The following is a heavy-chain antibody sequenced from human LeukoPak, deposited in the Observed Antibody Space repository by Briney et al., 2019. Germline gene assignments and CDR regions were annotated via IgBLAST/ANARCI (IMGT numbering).Heavy chain of an antibody. CDR1: GGSISSYY. CDR3: ARRSGYDSDY. D-gene: IGHD5-12*01. J-gene: IGHJ4*02. V-gene: IGHV4-59*01. Sequence: PSETLSLTCTVSGGSISSYYWSWIRQPPGKGLEWIGYIYYTGSTNYNPSLKSRVTISVDTSKNQFSLKLTSVTAADTAVHYCARRSGYDSDYWGQGILVTVSS. CDR2: IYYTGST.